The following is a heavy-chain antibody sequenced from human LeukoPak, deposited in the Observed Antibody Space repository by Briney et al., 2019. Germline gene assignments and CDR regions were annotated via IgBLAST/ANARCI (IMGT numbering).Heavy chain of an antibody. CDR1: GYSISSGYY. V-gene: IGHV4-38-2*01. Sequence: KPSETLSLTCPVCGYSISSGYYGGWIRQPPGKAREWIGSIFHSGSTYYNPSLKSRVTISVDTSKNQFFLRLSSVTAADTAVYYCARSSGGDTTFDYWGQGTLVTVSS. CDR3: ARSSGGDTTFDY. CDR2: IFHSGST. J-gene: IGHJ4*02. D-gene: IGHD4-17*01.